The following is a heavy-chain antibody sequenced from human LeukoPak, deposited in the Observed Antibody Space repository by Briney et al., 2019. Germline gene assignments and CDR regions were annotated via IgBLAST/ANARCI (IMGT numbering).Heavy chain of an antibody. D-gene: IGHD3-22*01. CDR3: ARLPSGYHFDY. J-gene: IGHJ4*02. CDR2: IYYTGST. CDR1: XDXXXXGNHY. V-gene: IGHV4-39*01. Sequence: TCTXXXDXXXXGNHYWGWIRQSPGKDLECVATIYYTGSTYYNPSIRSRVTLSVDTTKNQFSLQLSSVTAADTAVYYCARLPSGYHFDYWGQGTLVTVSS.